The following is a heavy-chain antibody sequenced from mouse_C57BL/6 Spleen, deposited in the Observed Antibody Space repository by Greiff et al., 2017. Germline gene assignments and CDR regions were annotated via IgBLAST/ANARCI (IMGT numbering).Heavy chain of an antibody. CDR1: GYTFTSYW. CDR2: IDPSDSYT. D-gene: IGHD1-1*01. J-gene: IGHJ2*01. CDR3: ARGDYSSSLLFDY. V-gene: IGHV1-50*01. Sequence: QVQLQQPGAELVQPGASVKLSCKASGYTFTSYWMQWVKQRPGQGLAWIGEIDPSDSYTNYNQKFKGKATLTVDTSSSQAYMQLSSLTSEDSAVYYCARGDYSSSLLFDYWGQGTTLTVSS.